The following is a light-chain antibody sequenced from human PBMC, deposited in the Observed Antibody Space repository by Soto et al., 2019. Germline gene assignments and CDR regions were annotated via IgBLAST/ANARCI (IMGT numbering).Light chain of an antibody. CDR3: QQYDRSPLT. J-gene: IGKJ4*01. Sequence: EIVLTQSPGTLSLSPGERATLSCRASQSVSSSFLAWYQQKPGQAPRLLIYGASSRATGIPDRFSGSGSGTDFTLTISRLEPEDVAVYYCQQYDRSPLTFGGGTKVGIK. V-gene: IGKV3-20*01. CDR2: GAS. CDR1: QSVSSSF.